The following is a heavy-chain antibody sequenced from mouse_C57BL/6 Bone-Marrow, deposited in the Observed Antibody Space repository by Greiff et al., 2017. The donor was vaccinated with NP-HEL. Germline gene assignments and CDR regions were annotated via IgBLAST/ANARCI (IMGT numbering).Heavy chain of an antibody. J-gene: IGHJ1*03. V-gene: IGHV10-1*01. Sequence: EVQLVESGGGLVQPKGSLKLSCAASGFSFNTYAMNWVRQAPGKGLEWVARIRSKSNNYATYYADSVKDRFTISRDDSESMLYLQMNNLKTEDTAMYYCVRVATRYFDVWGTGTTVTVSS. CDR3: VRVATRYFDV. CDR1: GFSFNTYA. D-gene: IGHD1-1*02. CDR2: IRSKSNNYAT.